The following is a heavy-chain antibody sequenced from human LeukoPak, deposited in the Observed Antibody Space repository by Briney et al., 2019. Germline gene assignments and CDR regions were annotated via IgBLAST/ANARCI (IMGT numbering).Heavy chain of an antibody. CDR3: ARAFGLTDY. Sequence: SETLSLTCTVSGGFISSNYWSWIRQPPGKGLEYIGYIDNTGSINYNPSLGSRVTISIDRSKKQFSLKLRSVTAADTAVYYCARAFGLTDYWGQGTLVTVSS. D-gene: IGHD3/OR15-3a*01. V-gene: IGHV4-59*08. J-gene: IGHJ4*02. CDR2: IDNTGSI. CDR1: GGFISSNY.